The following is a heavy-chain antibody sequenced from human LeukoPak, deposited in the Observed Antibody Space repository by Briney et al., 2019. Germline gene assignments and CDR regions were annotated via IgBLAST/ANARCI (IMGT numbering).Heavy chain of an antibody. CDR2: MNPNTGDT. CDR3: TRGGEILTHYKHIDY. CDR1: GYSFTSYD. Sequence: GASVKVSCKASGYSFTSYDINWVRQATGQGIEWMGYMNPNTGDTGVTQKFQGRVTMTRDPSINTAYMELTSLRSEDTAVYFCTRGGEILTHYKHIDYWGQGTLVTVSS. D-gene: IGHD3-9*01. V-gene: IGHV1-8*01. J-gene: IGHJ4*02.